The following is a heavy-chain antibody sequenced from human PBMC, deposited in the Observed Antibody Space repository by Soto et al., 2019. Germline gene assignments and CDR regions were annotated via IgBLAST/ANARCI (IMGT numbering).Heavy chain of an antibody. CDR1: GGSISSGGYS. V-gene: IGHV4-30-2*01. J-gene: IGHJ6*02. CDR2: IYHSGTT. D-gene: IGHD4-17*01. Sequence: SETLSLTCAVSGGSISSGGYSWSWIRQPPGKGLEWIGYIYHSGTTYYNPSLRSRVTISVDRSKNQFSLKLSSVTAADTAVYYCARAHYGDYGYGMDVWGQGTTVTVSS. CDR3: ARAHYGDYGYGMDV.